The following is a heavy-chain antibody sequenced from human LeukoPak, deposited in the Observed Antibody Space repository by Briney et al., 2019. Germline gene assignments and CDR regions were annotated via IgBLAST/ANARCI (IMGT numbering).Heavy chain of an antibody. CDR1: GFTFSSYG. Sequence: PGGSLRLSCAASGFTFSSYGMHWVRQAPGKGLEWVAFIRYDGSNKYYADSVKGRFTISRDNSKNTLYLQMNSLRAEDTAVYYCAKDHYSSSPPDYWGQGTLVTVSS. D-gene: IGHD6-13*01. J-gene: IGHJ4*02. V-gene: IGHV3-30*02. CDR3: AKDHYSSSPPDY. CDR2: IRYDGSNK.